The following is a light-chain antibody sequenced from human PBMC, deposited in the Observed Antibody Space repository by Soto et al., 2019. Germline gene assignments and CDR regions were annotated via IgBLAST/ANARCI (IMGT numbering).Light chain of an antibody. J-gene: IGKJ5*01. CDR3: QQPNSFPVT. CDR2: GAS. V-gene: IGKV1-12*01. CDR1: QDISSW. Sequence: DIQMTQSPSFVSASLGDSVTITCRASQDISSWVAWYQQRPGRAPTLLIYGASTLQSGVPSRFSGSGFGTEFPLTISNLLPEDVGTYYCQQPNSFPVTFGQGTRLDMK.